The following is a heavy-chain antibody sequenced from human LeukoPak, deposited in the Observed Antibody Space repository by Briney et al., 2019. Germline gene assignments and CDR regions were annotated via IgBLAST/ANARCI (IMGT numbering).Heavy chain of an antibody. CDR3: ARTTNGWYSPFDY. D-gene: IGHD6-19*01. J-gene: IGHJ4*02. CDR2: INPNSGGT. V-gene: IGHV1-2*06. CDR1: GYTFTGYY. Sequence: ASVKVSCKASGYTFTGYYMHWVRQAPGQGLEWMGRINPNSGGTNYAQKFQGRVTMTRDTSISTAYMELSRLGSDDTAVYYCARTTNGWYSPFDYWGQGTLVTVSS.